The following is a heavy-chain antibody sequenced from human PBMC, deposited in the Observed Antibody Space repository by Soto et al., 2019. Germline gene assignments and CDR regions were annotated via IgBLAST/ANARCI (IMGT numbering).Heavy chain of an antibody. Sequence: GGSLRLSCAASGFTFSSYSMNWVRQAPGKGLEWVSSISSSSSYIYYADSVKGRFTISRDNAKNSLYLQMNSLRAEDTAVYYCARHPLGDYDILTGRFDYWGQGTLVTVSS. CDR1: GFTFSSYS. CDR2: ISSSSSYI. D-gene: IGHD3-9*01. J-gene: IGHJ4*02. V-gene: IGHV3-21*01. CDR3: ARHPLGDYDILTGRFDY.